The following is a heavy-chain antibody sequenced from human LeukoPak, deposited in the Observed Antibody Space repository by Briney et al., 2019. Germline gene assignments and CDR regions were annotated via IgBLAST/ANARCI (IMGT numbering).Heavy chain of an antibody. D-gene: IGHD2-2*02. CDR1: GFTFSSYE. J-gene: IGHJ4*02. Sequence: GGSLRLSCAASGFTFSSYEMNWVRQAPGKGLEWVSYTSISDSIIYYADSVKGRFTISRDNAKSSLYLQMHSLRAEDTAVYYCASPADIPDYWGQGTLVTVSS. V-gene: IGHV3-48*03. CDR2: TSISDSII. CDR3: ASPADIPDY.